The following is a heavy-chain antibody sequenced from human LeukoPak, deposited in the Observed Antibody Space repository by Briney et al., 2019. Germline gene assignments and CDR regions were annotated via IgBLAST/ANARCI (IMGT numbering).Heavy chain of an antibody. Sequence: PGGSLRLSCAASGFTFSSYVMHWVRQAPGKGLGWVAFIRYDGSNKYYADSVKGRFTISRDNFKNMLYLQMNSLRAEDTAVYYCARDYYYGSGNSVVWGQGTLVTVSS. CDR2: IRYDGSNK. D-gene: IGHD3-10*01. V-gene: IGHV3-30*02. CDR3: ARDYYYGSGNSVV. J-gene: IGHJ1*01. CDR1: GFTFSSYV.